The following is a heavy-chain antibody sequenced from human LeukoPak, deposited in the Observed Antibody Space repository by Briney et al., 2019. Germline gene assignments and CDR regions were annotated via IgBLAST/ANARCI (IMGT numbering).Heavy chain of an antibody. CDR1: GYTFTGYY. Sequence: ASVKVSCKASGYTFTGYYMHWVRQAPGQGLEWMGWINPNSGGTNYAQKFQGRVTMTRDTSISTAYMELSRLRSDDTAVYYCARGRVLRFLEWLLAPPDYWGQGTLVTVSS. V-gene: IGHV1-2*02. J-gene: IGHJ4*02. CDR3: ARGRVLRFLEWLLAPPDY. CDR2: INPNSGGT. D-gene: IGHD3-3*01.